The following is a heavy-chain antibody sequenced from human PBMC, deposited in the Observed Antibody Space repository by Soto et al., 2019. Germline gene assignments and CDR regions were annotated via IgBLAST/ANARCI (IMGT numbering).Heavy chain of an antibody. V-gene: IGHV4-39*01. CDR2: INYSGST. Sequence: QLQLRESGPGLVKPSETLSLICTVSGGSISSSTYYWGWVRQPPGKGLEWIGSINYSGSTYFNPSLKSRATISAATSKNQSSLNLSSVTAADTAVYYCARLAPASWGAHRYYFDYWGQGTLVTVSS. J-gene: IGHJ4*02. CDR1: GGSISSSTYY. D-gene: IGHD7-27*01. CDR3: ARLAPASWGAHRYYFDY.